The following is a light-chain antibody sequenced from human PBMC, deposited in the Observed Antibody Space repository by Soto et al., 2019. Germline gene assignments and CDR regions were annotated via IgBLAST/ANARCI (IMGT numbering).Light chain of an antibody. Sequence: QSVLTQPPSASGAPGQRVTISCSGSRSNIGSNTVHWYQQFPGTAPKLLVYRTDHRPSGVPDRFSGSKSGTSASLAISGLQSEDEYYYYCASWDDMLSGPVLGGGTKLTVL. CDR2: RTD. CDR3: ASWDDMLSGPV. CDR1: RSNIGSNT. J-gene: IGLJ2*01. V-gene: IGLV1-44*01.